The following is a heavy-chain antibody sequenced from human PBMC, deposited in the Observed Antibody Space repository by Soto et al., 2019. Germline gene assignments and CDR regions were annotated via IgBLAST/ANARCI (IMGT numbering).Heavy chain of an antibody. CDR3: ARRNELSVCYGPGARDNWFDP. J-gene: IGHJ5*02. CDR1: GYTFTSYA. D-gene: IGHD3-3*01. Sequence: ASVKVSCKASGYTFTSYAMHWVRQAPGQRLEWMGWINAGNGNTKYSQKFQGRVTITRDTSASTAYMELSSLRSEDTAVYYCARRNELSVCYGPGARDNWFDPWGKGTLVTVSS. CDR2: INAGNGNT. V-gene: IGHV1-3*01.